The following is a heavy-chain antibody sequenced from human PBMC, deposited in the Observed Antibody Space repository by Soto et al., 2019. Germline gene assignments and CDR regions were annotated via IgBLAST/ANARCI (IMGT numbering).Heavy chain of an antibody. V-gene: IGHV4-31*03. CDR3: ARGLAAATVVTCYFDY. CDR2: IYSSGNT. D-gene: IGHD4-17*01. Sequence: QVHLQESGPGLVKPSQTLSLTCTVSGGSISSSDYYWSWIRQPPGKGLEWIGYIYSSGNTYYNPSLKSRLTISVDTSKNQFSLKLHSVTAADTALYSCARGLAAATVVTCYFDYWGQGTLVTVSS. J-gene: IGHJ4*02. CDR1: GGSISSSDYY.